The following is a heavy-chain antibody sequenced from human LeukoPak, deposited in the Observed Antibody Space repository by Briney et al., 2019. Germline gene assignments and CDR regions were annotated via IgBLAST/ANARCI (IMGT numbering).Heavy chain of an antibody. V-gene: IGHV4-4*02. J-gene: IGHJ4*02. CDR3: AKEIVGAPTPGAY. D-gene: IGHD1-26*01. Sequence: PSQTLSLTCAVSTDSTTSNWCSWVRHPPGKGLEWIGEVHKSGSTNYYPSLQSRVTISIDKSKNQIALERTSVTAAATAVYYCAKEIVGAPTPGAYWGQGILVTVSS. CDR1: TDSTTSNW. CDR2: VHKSGST.